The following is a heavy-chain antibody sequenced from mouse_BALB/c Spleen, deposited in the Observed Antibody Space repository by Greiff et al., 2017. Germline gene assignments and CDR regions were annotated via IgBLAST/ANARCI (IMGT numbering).Heavy chain of an antibody. D-gene: IGHD1-2*01. CDR1: GFTFSSFG. Sequence: DVKLVESGGGLVQPGGSRKLSCAASGFTFSSFGMHWVRQAPEKGLEWVAYISSGSSTIYYADTVKGRFTISRDNPKNTLFLQMTSLRSEDTAMYYCARLGYGYDFDYWGQGTTLTVSS. V-gene: IGHV5-17*02. CDR3: ARLGYGYDFDY. CDR2: ISSGSSTI. J-gene: IGHJ2*01.